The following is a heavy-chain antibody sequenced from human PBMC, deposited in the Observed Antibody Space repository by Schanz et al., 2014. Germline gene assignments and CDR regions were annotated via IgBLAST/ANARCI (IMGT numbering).Heavy chain of an antibody. Sequence: QVQLVESGGGVVQPGRSLRLSCAASGFTFSSYGMHWVRQAPGKGLEWVAVIWYDGVNKYYADSVKGRFTISRDNSKNTVYLQMNSLRTEDTAVYYCAKAYSSGWYDLDYWGQGTLVTVSS. D-gene: IGHD6-19*01. J-gene: IGHJ4*02. CDR2: IWYDGVNK. V-gene: IGHV3-33*06. CDR1: GFTFSSYG. CDR3: AKAYSSGWYDLDY.